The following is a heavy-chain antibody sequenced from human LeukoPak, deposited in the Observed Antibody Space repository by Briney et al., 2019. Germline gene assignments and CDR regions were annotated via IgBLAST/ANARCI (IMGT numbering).Heavy chain of an antibody. CDR2: ISGSGGST. V-gene: IGHV3-23*01. J-gene: IGHJ1*01. CDR3: AKDPSYYDSSGYYYFQH. CDR1: GFTVSSNY. D-gene: IGHD3-22*01. Sequence: PGGSLRLSCAVSGFTVSSNYMSWVRQAPGKGLEWVSAISGSGGSTYYADSVKGRFTISRDNSKNTLYLQMNSLRAEDTAVYYCAKDPSYYDSSGYYYFQHWGQGTLVTVSS.